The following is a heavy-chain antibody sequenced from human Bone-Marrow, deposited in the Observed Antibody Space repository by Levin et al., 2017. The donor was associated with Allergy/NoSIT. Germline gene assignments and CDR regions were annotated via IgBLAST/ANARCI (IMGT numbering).Heavy chain of an antibody. Sequence: PGGSLRLSCAASGFTFSDYVMGWVRLAPGKGLDWVAYIRQHQHGANEYYVDSVRGRFTISRDDAKNSLYLQMNSLRAEDTGVYYCAKWNFAFDVWGPGTMVTVSS. D-gene: IGHD1-1*01. CDR2: IRQHQHGANE. V-gene: IGHV3-7*01. CDR1: GFTFSDYV. CDR3: AKWNFAFDV. J-gene: IGHJ3*01.